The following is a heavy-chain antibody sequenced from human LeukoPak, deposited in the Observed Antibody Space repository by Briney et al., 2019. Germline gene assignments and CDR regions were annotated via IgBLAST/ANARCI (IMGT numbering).Heavy chain of an antibody. D-gene: IGHD7-27*01. J-gene: IGHJ4*02. Sequence: SETLSLTCTVSGGSISSYYWSWIRQPPGKGLEWIGYIYYSGSTNYNPSLKSRVTISVDTSKNQFSLKLSSVTAADTAVYYCARVPPNWGSSSYYFDYWGQGTLVTVSS. CDR1: GGSISSYY. CDR3: ARVPPNWGSSSYYFDY. V-gene: IGHV4-59*01. CDR2: IYYSGST.